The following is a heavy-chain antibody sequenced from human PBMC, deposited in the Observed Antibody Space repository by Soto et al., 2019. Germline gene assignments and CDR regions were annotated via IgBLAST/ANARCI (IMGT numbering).Heavy chain of an antibody. CDR3: AKEKTAVLSASPAS. CDR1: GLNFNGYT. J-gene: IGHJ5*02. CDR2: ISGSGGST. Sequence: GGSLRLSCATSGLNFNGYTMSWVRQAPGKGLEWVSAISGSGGSTYYADSVKGRFTISRDNFKNTLYLQMNSLRAEDTAVYYRAKEKTAVLSASPASWGKGPLVTVSS. V-gene: IGHV3-23*01. D-gene: IGHD3-3*01.